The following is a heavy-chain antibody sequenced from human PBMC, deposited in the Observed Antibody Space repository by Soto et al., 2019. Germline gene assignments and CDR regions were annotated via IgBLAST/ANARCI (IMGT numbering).Heavy chain of an antibody. V-gene: IGHV3-33*01. Sequence: QVQLVESGGGVVQPGRSLRLSCAASGFTFSSYGMHWVRQAPGTGLEWVAVIGYDGSNKYYADSVKGRFTISGDNSKNTLYLQMNSLRAEDTAVYYCARERAAYYDILTGYYNPYYWGQGTLVTVSS. CDR1: GFTFSSYG. CDR3: ARERAAYYDILTGYYNPYY. CDR2: IGYDGSNK. J-gene: IGHJ4*02. D-gene: IGHD3-9*01.